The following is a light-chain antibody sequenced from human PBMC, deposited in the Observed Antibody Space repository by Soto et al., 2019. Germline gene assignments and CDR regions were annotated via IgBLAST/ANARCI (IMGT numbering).Light chain of an antibody. CDR2: AAS. J-gene: IGKJ1*01. V-gene: IGKV3-20*01. CDR1: QSVSSSY. CDR3: QHYNSYSRT. Sequence: EIVLTQSPGTLSLSPGERATLSCRTSQSVSSSYLAWYQQKPGQAPRLLIYAASSRATGTPDRFSGSGSGTDFTLIISRLEPEDFATYYCQHYNSYSRTFGQGTRVDI.